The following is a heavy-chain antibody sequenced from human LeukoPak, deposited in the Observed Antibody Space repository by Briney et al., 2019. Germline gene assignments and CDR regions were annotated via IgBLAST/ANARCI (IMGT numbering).Heavy chain of an antibody. V-gene: IGHV3-66*01. Sequence: GGSLRLSCAASGFTVSSNYMSWVRQAPGKGLEWVSVIYSGGSTYYADSVKGRFTISRDNSKNTLYLQMNSLRAEDTAVYYCASRRVYYDILTGSDAFDIWGQGTMVTVSS. D-gene: IGHD3-9*01. CDR1: GFTVSSNY. J-gene: IGHJ3*02. CDR3: ASRRVYYDILTGSDAFDI. CDR2: IYSGGST.